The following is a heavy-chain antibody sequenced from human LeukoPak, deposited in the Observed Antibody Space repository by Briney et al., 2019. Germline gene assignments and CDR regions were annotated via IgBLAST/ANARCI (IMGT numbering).Heavy chain of an antibody. CDR3: AKDLTNTWSFDY. V-gene: IGHV3-30*18. J-gene: IGHJ4*02. CDR1: GFTFNSHV. CDR2: IGHDGSNE. D-gene: IGHD1-14*01. Sequence: PGRSLRLSCAASGFTFNSHVMYGVRQAPGKGLEWVARIGHDGSNEFCADSVKGRFTISSDNSKNTLYLQMNSLRTEDTALYYCAKDLTNTWSFDYWGQGTLVTVSS.